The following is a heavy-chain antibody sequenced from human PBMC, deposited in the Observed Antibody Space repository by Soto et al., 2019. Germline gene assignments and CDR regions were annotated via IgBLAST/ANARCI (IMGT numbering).Heavy chain of an antibody. CDR2: IKSKTDGGTT. D-gene: IGHD5-18*01. V-gene: IGHV3-15*07. J-gene: IGHJ6*02. CDR1: GFTFSNAW. CDR3: TSGLVDTAMVDGGYYYYYGMDV. Sequence: GGSLRLSCAASGFTFSNAWMNWVRQAPGKGLEWVGRIKSKTDGGTTDYAAPGKGRFTISRDDSKNTLYLQMNSLKTEDTAVYYCTSGLVDTAMVDGGYYYYYGMDVWGQGTTVTVSS.